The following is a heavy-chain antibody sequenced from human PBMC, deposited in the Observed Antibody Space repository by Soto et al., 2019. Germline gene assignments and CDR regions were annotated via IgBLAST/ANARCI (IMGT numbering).Heavy chain of an antibody. CDR1: GGSISSGGYY. V-gene: IGHV4-31*03. Sequence: SETLSLTCTVSGGSISSGGYYWSWIRQHPGKGLEWIGYIYYSGSTYYNPSLKSRVTISVDTSKNQFSLKLSSVTAADTAVYYCARTVVYYGYGGRRSGGYFYYCMDVWGKGTTVTVSS. CDR3: ARTVVYYGYGGRRSGGYFYYCMDV. CDR2: IYYSGST. J-gene: IGHJ6*03. D-gene: IGHD3-16*01.